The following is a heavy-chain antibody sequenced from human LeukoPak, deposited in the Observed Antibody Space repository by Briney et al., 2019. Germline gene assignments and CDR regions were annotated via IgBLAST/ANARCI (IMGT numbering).Heavy chain of an antibody. D-gene: IGHD5-24*01. Sequence: KSGGSLRLSCAASGFTFINAWMSWVRQASGKGLEWVGRIKSNTDGGTTDYAAPVKGRFTLSRDDSKETLYLQMDRLETEDTAVYYCTTEGRGGYDYWGQGTLVTVSS. V-gene: IGHV3-15*01. CDR1: GFTFINAW. CDR2: IKSNTDGGTT. J-gene: IGHJ4*02. CDR3: TTEGRGGYDY.